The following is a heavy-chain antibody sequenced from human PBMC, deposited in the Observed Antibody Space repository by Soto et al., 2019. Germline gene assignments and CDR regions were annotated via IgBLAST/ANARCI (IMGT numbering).Heavy chain of an antibody. Sequence: SETLSLTCTVSGGSISRYYWSWIRQPPGKGLEWIGYLYNTGSTIYNPSLESRVTISVDTSKNQFSLKLNSVTAADTAVYYCAREKPYSSSWYHDYWGQGTLVTVSS. CDR2: LYNTGST. V-gene: IGHV4-59*01. CDR1: GGSISRYY. J-gene: IGHJ4*02. D-gene: IGHD6-13*01. CDR3: AREKPYSSSWYHDY.